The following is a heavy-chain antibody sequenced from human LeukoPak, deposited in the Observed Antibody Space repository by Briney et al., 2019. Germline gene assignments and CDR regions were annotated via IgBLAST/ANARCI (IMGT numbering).Heavy chain of an antibody. CDR2: INPNSGGT. CDR3: ARPEWEPNDAFDI. CDR1: GGTFSSYA. V-gene: IGHV1-2*02. D-gene: IGHD1-26*01. Sequence: ASVKVSCKASGGTFSSYAISWVRQAPGQGLEWMGWINPNSGGTNYAQKFQGRVTMTRDTSISTAYMELSRLRSDDTAVYCCARPEWEPNDAFDIWGQRTMVTVSS. J-gene: IGHJ3*02.